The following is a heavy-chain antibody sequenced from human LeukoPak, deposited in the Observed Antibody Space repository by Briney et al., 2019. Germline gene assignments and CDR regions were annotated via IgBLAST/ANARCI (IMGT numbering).Heavy chain of an antibody. Sequence: GGSLRLSCAASGFTFSNAWMSWVRQAPGKGLEWVGRIKSKIDGGTTDYAAPVKGRFTISRDDSKNTLYLQMNSLKTEDTAVYYCTTDAGYWGQGTLVTVSS. CDR3: TTDAGY. CDR2: IKSKIDGGTT. V-gene: IGHV3-15*01. CDR1: GFTFSNAW. J-gene: IGHJ4*02.